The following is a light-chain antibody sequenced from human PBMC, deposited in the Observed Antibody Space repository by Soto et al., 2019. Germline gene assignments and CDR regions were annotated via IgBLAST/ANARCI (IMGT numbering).Light chain of an antibody. CDR3: QQYGSLSWA. Sequence: EIVLTQSPGTLSLSPGERATLSCRASQSVGSDFLAWYQQRPGQPPRILIFGASGRAAGIPDRFSGSGSGTDFTLTIRRMEPEDFAVYYCQQYGSLSWAFGQGTKVDIK. V-gene: IGKV3-20*01. CDR1: QSVGSDF. CDR2: GAS. J-gene: IGKJ1*01.